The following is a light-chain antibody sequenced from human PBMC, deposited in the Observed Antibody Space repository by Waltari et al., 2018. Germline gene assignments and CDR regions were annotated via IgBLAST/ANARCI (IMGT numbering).Light chain of an antibody. V-gene: IGKV3D-15*01. CDR1: QSISSN. Sequence: IVMTQSPATLSVFQGERANLPCWASQSISSNLAWYHQKPGQAPRLLIDGASTRATGIPDRFTGSGSGIEFTLTINILQSEDFAVYYCQQYNNWPPDPTFGQGTKVEIK. J-gene: IGKJ1*01. CDR2: GAS. CDR3: QQYNNWPPDPT.